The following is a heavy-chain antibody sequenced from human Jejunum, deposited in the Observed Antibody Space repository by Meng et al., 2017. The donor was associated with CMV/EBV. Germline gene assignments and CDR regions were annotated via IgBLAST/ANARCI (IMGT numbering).Heavy chain of an antibody. CDR1: GFSLSGSW. J-gene: IGHJ2*01. CDR3: ARGDYFDRYFDL. CDR2: IKQDGSEE. V-gene: IGHV3-7*04. D-gene: IGHD3-22*01. Sequence: ASGFSLSGSWMEWVRQAPGKGLEWVADIKQDGSEEYYVDSVKGRFTISRDNAKNSLYLQMNSLRAEDTAVYFCARGDYFDRYFDLWGRGTLVTVSS.